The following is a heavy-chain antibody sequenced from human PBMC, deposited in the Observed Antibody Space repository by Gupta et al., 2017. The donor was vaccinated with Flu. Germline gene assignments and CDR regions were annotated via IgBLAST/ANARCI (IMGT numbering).Heavy chain of an antibody. V-gene: IGHV1-69*06. CDR3: ARLPGDSSNWFHT. J-gene: IGHJ5*02. CDR1: GDIPNSFA. Sequence: HVQLVQSGAEVKKPGFSVNISCKASGDIPNSFAISWVRQAPGQGLEWMGGVIPVFGQAKYARKFQGRVTITADKSTHTAYMGLSGLRSDDTAVYYCARLPGDSSNWFHTWGQGTLVTVSS. D-gene: IGHD4-17*01. CDR2: VIPVFGQA.